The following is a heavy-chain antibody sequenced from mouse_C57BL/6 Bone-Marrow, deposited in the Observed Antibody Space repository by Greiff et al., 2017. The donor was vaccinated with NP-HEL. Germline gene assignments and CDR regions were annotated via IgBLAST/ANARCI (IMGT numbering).Heavy chain of an antibody. CDR2: ISSGGDYI. Sequence: EVMLVESGEGLVKPGGSLKLSCAASGFTFSSYAMSWVRQTPEKRLEWVAYISSGGDYIYYAHTVKGRFTISRDNARNTLYLQMSSLKSEDTAMYYCTREGWLGTHWYFDVWGTGTTVTVSS. CDR3: TREGWLGTHWYFDV. CDR1: GFTFSSYA. V-gene: IGHV5-9-1*02. D-gene: IGHD2-3*01. J-gene: IGHJ1*03.